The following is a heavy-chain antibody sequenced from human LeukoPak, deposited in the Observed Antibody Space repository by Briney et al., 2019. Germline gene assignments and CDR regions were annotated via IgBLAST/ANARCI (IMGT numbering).Heavy chain of an antibody. J-gene: IGHJ6*03. D-gene: IGHD3-10*01. CDR3: AKDQGNYYMDV. CDR1: GFTFSSYA. Sequence: GGSLRLSCAASGFTFSSYAMHWVRQAPGKGLEWVAVISYDGSNKYYADSVKGRFTISRDNSKNTLYLQMNSLRAEDTALYYCAKDQGNYYMDVWGKGTTVTVSS. V-gene: IGHV3-30*04. CDR2: ISYDGSNK.